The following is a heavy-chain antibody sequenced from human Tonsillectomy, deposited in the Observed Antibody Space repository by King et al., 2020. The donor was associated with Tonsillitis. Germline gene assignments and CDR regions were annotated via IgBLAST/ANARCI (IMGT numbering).Heavy chain of an antibody. CDR1: GGSISSYY. D-gene: IGHD2-21*01. CDR3: ARVICGDSFCVGLRCFDY. CDR2: IYYSGST. V-gene: IGHV4-59*01. Sequence: QLQESGPGLVKPSETLSLTCTVSGGSISSYYWSWIRQPPGKGLEWIGYIYYSGSTNYNPSLKSRVTISVDTSKNQFSLKLSSVTAADTAVYYCARVICGDSFCVGLRCFDYWGQGTLVTVSS. J-gene: IGHJ4*02.